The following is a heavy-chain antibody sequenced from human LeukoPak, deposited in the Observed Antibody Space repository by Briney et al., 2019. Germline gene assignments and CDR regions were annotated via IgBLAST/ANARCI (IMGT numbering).Heavy chain of an antibody. CDR2: IKQDGSEK. J-gene: IGHJ5*02. Sequence: PGGSLRLSCAASGFTFSSYAMSWVRQAPGKGLEWVANIKQDGSEKYYVDSVKGRFTISRDNAKNSLYLQMNSLRAEDTAVYYCARDAVYGSGKNWFDLWGQGTLVTVSS. CDR1: GFTFSSYA. D-gene: IGHD3-10*01. CDR3: ARDAVYGSGKNWFDL. V-gene: IGHV3-7*03.